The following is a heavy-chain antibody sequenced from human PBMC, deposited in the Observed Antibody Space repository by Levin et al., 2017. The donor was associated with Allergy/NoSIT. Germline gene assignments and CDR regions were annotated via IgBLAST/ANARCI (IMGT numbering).Heavy chain of an antibody. Sequence: SQTLSLTCAVSGDSISSYHWNWLRQPPGKELEWIGCLYNNGRTKYNPSLQSRVTISVDATKNQFSLKLSSVSASDTAVYYCARDQGSSGWYGWIDCWGQGTLVTVSS. CDR1: GDSISSYH. J-gene: IGHJ5*01. V-gene: IGHV4-59*01. CDR2: LYNNGRT. CDR3: ARDQGSSGWYGWIDC. D-gene: IGHD6-19*01.